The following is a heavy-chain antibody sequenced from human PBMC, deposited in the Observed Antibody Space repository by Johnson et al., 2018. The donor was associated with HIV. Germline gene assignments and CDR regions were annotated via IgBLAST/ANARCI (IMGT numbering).Heavy chain of an antibody. Sequence: VQLVESGGGLVQPGGSLRLSCGASGFTFSAHWMQWVRQAPGKGLVWVSRIDGDGSRLTYPDSLKGRFTIARDNAKNTLYLELKSLRSEDTAVYYCARTSCNGARCLGYDPFDVWGQGTMVTVSS. J-gene: IGHJ3*01. CDR2: IDGDGSRL. CDR3: ARTSCNGARCLGYDPFDV. CDR1: GFTFSAHW. D-gene: IGHD2-8*01. V-gene: IGHV3-74*01.